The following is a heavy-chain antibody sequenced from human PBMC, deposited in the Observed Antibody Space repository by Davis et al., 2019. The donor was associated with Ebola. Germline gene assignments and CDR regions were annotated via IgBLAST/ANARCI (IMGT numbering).Heavy chain of an antibody. D-gene: IGHD5-18*01. CDR3: ARLAMVAAGCHDY. CDR1: GYSFNSYD. CDR2: MTPSSGNT. V-gene: IGHV1-8*01. Sequence: AASVKVSCKASGYSFNSYDINWVRQATGQGPEWMGWMTPSSGNTGYAQKFQGRVTLTTDTSTNTAYMELRDLRSDDAALYYCARLAMVAAGCHDYWGQGSLVAVSS. J-gene: IGHJ4*02.